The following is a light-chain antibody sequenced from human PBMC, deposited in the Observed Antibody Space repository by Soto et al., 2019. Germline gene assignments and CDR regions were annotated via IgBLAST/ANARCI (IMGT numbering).Light chain of an antibody. CDR1: QSISSW. J-gene: IGKJ4*01. V-gene: IGKV1-5*03. Sequence: DIQMTESPSTLAASVGDRVTITCRASQSISSWLAWYQQKPGEAPKLLIYKASTLESGVPSRFSGSGSGTEFTLTISSLQPDDFATYYCQQYDIYPLTCGGGTKGE. CDR2: KAS. CDR3: QQYDIYPLT.